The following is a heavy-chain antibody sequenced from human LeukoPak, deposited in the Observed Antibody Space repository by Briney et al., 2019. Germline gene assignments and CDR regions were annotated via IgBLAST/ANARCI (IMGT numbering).Heavy chain of an antibody. CDR1: GYTFTSYA. Sequence: ASVNVSCKASGYTFTSYAMHWVRQAPGQGLEWMGWINAGNGNTKYSQNFQGRVTITRDTSASTAYMELSSLRSEDTAVYYCARDYYDSSGSYWYFDLWGRGTLVTVSS. D-gene: IGHD3-22*01. J-gene: IGHJ2*01. V-gene: IGHV1-3*01. CDR3: ARDYYDSSGSYWYFDL. CDR2: INAGNGNT.